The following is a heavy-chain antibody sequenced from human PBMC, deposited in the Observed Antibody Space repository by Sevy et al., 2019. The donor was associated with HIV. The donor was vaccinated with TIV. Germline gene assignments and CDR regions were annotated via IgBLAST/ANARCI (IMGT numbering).Heavy chain of an antibody. CDR3: AKASTVTKWGNKLLTKYNLDY. CDR1: GFTFSSYG. D-gene: IGHD4-17*01. CDR2: ISYDGSNK. V-gene: IGHV3-30*18. J-gene: IGHJ4*02. Sequence: GGSLRLSCAASGFTFSSYGMHWVRQAPGKGLEWVAVISYDGSNKYYADSVKGRFTISRDNSKNTLYLQMNSLRAEDTAVYYCAKASTVTKWGNKLLTKYNLDYWGQGTLVTVSS.